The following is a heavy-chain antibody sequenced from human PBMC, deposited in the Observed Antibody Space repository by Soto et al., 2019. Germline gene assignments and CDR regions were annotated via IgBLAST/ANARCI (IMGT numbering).Heavy chain of an antibody. J-gene: IGHJ5*02. CDR3: ARDSGSLLNWFDP. CDR2: IKQDGSNK. V-gene: IGHV3-7*01. Sequence: PGGSLRLSCAASGFTFSSYWMSWVRQAPGKGLEWVANIKQDGSNKYYVDSVKGRFAISRDNAKNSLYLQMNSLRAEDTAVYYCARDSGSLLNWFDPWGQGTLVTVSS. CDR1: GFTFSSYW. D-gene: IGHD3-10*01.